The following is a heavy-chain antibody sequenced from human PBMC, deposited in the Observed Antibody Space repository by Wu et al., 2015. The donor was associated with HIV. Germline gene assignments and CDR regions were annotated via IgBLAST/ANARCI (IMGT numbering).Heavy chain of an antibody. V-gene: IGHV1-2*06. CDR3: AAGIQAGGANY. D-gene: IGHD2-21*01. CDR2: INPNSGDT. J-gene: IGHJ4*02. Sequence: QVRLLQSGAEVKSPGSSVKVPCLTSGYTFNRFPINWLRRAPGQGLEWMGRINPNSGDTDFAQKFQGRVTMTRDTSISTAYLDLTWLRLDDTAVYYCAAGIQAGGANYWGQGTLVTVSS. CDR1: GYTFNRFP.